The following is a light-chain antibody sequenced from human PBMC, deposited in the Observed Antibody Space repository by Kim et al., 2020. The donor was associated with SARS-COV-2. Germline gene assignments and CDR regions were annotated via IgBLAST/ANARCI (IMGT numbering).Light chain of an antibody. CDR2: ETS. CDR1: QSVGNS. Sequence: SLAPGKRAPLSCRASQSVGNSLAWFQQKPGQAPRLLIFETSNRATGIPARFSGSGSGTGFTLTISSLEPEDFAVYYCQQRYNWPLTFGGGTKLEI. J-gene: IGKJ4*01. CDR3: QQRYNWPLT. V-gene: IGKV3-11*01.